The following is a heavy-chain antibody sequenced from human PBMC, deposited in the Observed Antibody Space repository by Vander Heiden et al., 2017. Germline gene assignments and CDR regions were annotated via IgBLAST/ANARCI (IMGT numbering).Heavy chain of an antibody. CDR3: AKDRRGSSWYYFDY. V-gene: IGHV3-9*01. D-gene: IGHD1-26*01. J-gene: IGHJ4*02. CDR2: ISWNSGSI. Sequence: EVQLVESGGGLVQPGRSLRLSCAASGFTFDDYAMHWVRQCPGKGLEWVSGISWNSGSIGYADSVKGRFTISRDNAKNSLYLQMNSLRAEDTALYYCAKDRRGSSWYYFDYWGQGTLVTVSA. CDR1: GFTFDDYA.